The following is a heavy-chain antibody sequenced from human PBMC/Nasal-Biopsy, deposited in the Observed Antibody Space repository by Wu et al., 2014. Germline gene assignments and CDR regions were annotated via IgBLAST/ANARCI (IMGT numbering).Heavy chain of an antibody. J-gene: IGHJ6*01. CDR2: ISWNSGSI. D-gene: IGHD4-11*01. V-gene: IGHV3-9*01. CDR1: GFTFDDYA. CDR3: AKDMAYATDLSSGHGMDV. Sequence: LRLSCASSGFTFDDYAMHWVRQGPGRGLEWVSGISWNSGSIGYADSVKGRFTISRDNAKNSLFLEMKSLRPDDTALYYCAKDMAYATDLSSGHGMDVWGPRDHGHRLL.